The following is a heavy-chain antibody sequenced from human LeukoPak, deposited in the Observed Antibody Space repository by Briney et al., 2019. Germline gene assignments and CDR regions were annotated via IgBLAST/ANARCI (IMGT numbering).Heavy chain of an antibody. Sequence: GGSLRLSCAASGFTFSSYSMNWVRQAPGKGLEWVAVISYDGSNKYYADSVKGRFTISRDNSKDTLYLQMNSLRAEDTAVYYCARDLFLWFGELDYWGQGTLVTVSS. V-gene: IGHV3-30*03. D-gene: IGHD3-10*01. CDR1: GFTFSSYS. CDR3: ARDLFLWFGELDY. CDR2: ISYDGSNK. J-gene: IGHJ4*02.